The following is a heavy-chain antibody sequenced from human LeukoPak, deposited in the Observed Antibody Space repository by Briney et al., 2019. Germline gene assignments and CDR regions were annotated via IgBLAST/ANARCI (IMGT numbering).Heavy chain of an antibody. D-gene: IGHD2-2*01. V-gene: IGHV1-69*13. Sequence: LVKVSCKASGGTFSSYAISWVRQAPGQGLEWMGGIIPIFGTANYAQKFQGRVTITADESTSTAYMELSSLRSEDTAVYYCAAVVPAVMGYFDYWGQGTLVTVSS. CDR1: GGTFSSYA. J-gene: IGHJ4*02. CDR3: AAVVPAVMGYFDY. CDR2: IIPIFGTA.